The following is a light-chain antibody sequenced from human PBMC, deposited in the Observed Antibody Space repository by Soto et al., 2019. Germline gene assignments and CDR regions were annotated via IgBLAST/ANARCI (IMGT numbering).Light chain of an antibody. CDR2: YAS. Sequence: ENVLTQSPATLSVSPGERATLSCRASQSISISLAWYQQKPGQAPTLLIFYASTRATGVPARFSSSGSWTDFTLPTSSLEPEDFAVYYCQQRSNRPPDTFGQGTRVDIK. J-gene: IGKJ5*01. CDR1: QSISIS. V-gene: IGKV3-11*01. CDR3: QQRSNRPPDT.